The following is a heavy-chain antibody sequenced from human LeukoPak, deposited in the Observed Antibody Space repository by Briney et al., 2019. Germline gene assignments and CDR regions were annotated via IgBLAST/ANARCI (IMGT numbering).Heavy chain of an antibody. CDR2: IYYSGST. V-gene: IGHV4-59*01. CDR1: GGSISGCY. Sequence: SGTLSLTCTVSGGSISGCYWSWIRQPPGKGLEWIGYIYYSGSTNYNPSLESRVTMSLDTSKKQFSLKLRSVTAADTAVYYCAREVAERDGYNYLYFFDYWGQGTLVTVSS. J-gene: IGHJ4*02. CDR3: AREVAERDGYNYLYFFDY. D-gene: IGHD5-24*01.